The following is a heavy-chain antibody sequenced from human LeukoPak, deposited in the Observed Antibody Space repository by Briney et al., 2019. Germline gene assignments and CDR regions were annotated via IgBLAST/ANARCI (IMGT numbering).Heavy chain of an antibody. D-gene: IGHD2-2*01. CDR1: GSISSYY. J-gene: IGHJ3*02. Sequence: PSETLSLTCTVPGSISSYYWSWIRQPPGKGLEWIGYIYTSGSTNYNPSLKSRVTISVDTSKNQFSLDLSSVTAADTAVYYCARQKCTSTSCLTKNAFDIWGQGTMVTVSS. CDR2: IYTSGST. CDR3: ARQKCTSTSCLTKNAFDI. V-gene: IGHV4-4*09.